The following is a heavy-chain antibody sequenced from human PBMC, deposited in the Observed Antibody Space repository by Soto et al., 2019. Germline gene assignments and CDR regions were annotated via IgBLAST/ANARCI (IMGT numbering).Heavy chain of an antibody. CDR3: ATSYPYSSSWYYFDY. CDR1: GYTFTGYY. J-gene: IGHJ4*02. Sequence: ASVKVSCKASGYTFTGYYMHWVRQAPGQGLEWMGWINPNSGGTNYAQKFQGWVTMTRDTSISTAYMELSRLRSDDTAVYYCATSYPYSSSWYYFDYWGQGTLVTVSS. D-gene: IGHD6-13*01. V-gene: IGHV1-2*04. CDR2: INPNSGGT.